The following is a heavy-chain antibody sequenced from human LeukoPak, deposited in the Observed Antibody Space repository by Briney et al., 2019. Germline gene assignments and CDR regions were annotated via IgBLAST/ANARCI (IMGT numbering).Heavy chain of an antibody. J-gene: IGHJ4*02. Sequence: SETLSLTCTVSGGSISSSSYYWGWIRQPPGKGLEWIGSIYYSGSTYYNPSLKSRVTISVDTSKNQFSLKLSSVTAADTAVYYCARVADILTYWGQGTLVTVSS. CDR3: ARVADILTY. D-gene: IGHD3-9*01. CDR2: IYYSGST. CDR1: GGSISSSSYY. V-gene: IGHV4-39*07.